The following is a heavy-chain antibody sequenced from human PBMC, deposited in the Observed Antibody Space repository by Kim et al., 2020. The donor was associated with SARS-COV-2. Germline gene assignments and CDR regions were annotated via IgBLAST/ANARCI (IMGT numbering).Heavy chain of an antibody. V-gene: IGHV4-31*02. CDR3: ARDRTTVTTGLAFDI. Sequence: NPALKSRVNISVATSKNQYSLKLSSVTAADTAVYYCARDRTTVTTGLAFDIWGQGTMVTVSS. D-gene: IGHD4-17*01. J-gene: IGHJ3*02.